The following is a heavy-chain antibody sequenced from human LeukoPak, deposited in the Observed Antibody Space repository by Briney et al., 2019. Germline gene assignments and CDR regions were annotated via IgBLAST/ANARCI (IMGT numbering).Heavy chain of an antibody. CDR3: ARMEQLYYYYYGMDV. J-gene: IGHJ6*02. CDR2: INHSGST. Sequence: NPGGSLRLSCAASGFTFSSYSMSWVRQPPGKGLEWIGEINHSGSTNYNPSLKSRVTISVDTSKNQFSLKLSSVTAADTAVYYCARMEQLYYYYYGMDVWGQGTTVTVSS. CDR1: GFTFSSYS. V-gene: IGHV4-34*01. D-gene: IGHD6-6*01.